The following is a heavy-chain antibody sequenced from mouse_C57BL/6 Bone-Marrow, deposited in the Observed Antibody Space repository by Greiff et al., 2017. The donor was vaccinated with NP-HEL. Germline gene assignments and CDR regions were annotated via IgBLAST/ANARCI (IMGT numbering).Heavy chain of an antibody. J-gene: IGHJ4*01. Sequence: QVQLKESGAELAKPGASVKLSCKASGYTFTSYWMHWVKQRPGQGLEWIGYINPSSGYTKYNQKFKDTATLTADKSSSTAYMQLSSLTYEDSAVYYCARSEYYGSSFLYAMDYWGQGTSVTVSS. CDR3: ARSEYYGSSFLYAMDY. CDR1: GYTFTSYW. CDR2: INPSSGYT. D-gene: IGHD1-1*01. V-gene: IGHV1-7*01.